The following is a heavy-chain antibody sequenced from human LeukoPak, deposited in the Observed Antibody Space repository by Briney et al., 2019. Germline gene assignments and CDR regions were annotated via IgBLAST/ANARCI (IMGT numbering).Heavy chain of an antibody. D-gene: IGHD3-16*01. Sequence: GGSLRLSCAASGFTFSSYAMSWVRQAPGKGLEWVSGITSDGRTTIYADSVKGRFSISRDNSKNTLFLQMNSLRADDTAVYYCARDRYYVPDYWGQGTLVTVSS. J-gene: IGHJ4*02. CDR1: GFTFSSYA. V-gene: IGHV3-74*01. CDR2: ITSDGRTT. CDR3: ARDRYYVPDY.